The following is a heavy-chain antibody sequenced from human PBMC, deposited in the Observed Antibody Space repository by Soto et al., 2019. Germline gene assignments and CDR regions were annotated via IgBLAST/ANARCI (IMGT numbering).Heavy chain of an antibody. Sequence: QVQPQESGPGLVKPSETLSLTCTVSGGSVSSGRFYWSWSRQPPGKGLEWIGYIYYSGSTKYNPSLRSRVTISVDTSKNQFSLKLTSVTAADTAVYYCARSGSGSGWLGGQGSLVTVSS. J-gene: IGHJ4*02. CDR2: IYYSGST. D-gene: IGHD6-19*01. V-gene: IGHV4-61*01. CDR3: ARSGSGSGWL. CDR1: GGSVSSGRFY.